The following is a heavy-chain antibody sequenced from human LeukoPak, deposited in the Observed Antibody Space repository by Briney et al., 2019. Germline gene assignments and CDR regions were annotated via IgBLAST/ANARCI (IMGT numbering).Heavy chain of an antibody. Sequence: GGSLRLSCVASGFTFSDYDMNWVRQAPGKGLEWVSTFKTNYNQVYYAESVRGRFTISTDNSKNTAYLQMNSLRVEDTALYYCARSVPDYTRFDFWGQGALVTVSS. CDR3: ARSVPDYTRFDF. D-gene: IGHD4-11*01. CDR1: GFTFSDYD. J-gene: IGHJ4*02. CDR2: FKTNYNQV. V-gene: IGHV3-23*05.